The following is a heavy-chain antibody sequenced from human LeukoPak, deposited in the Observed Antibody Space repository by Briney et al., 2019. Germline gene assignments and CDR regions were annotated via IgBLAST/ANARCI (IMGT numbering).Heavy chain of an antibody. J-gene: IGHJ4*02. D-gene: IGHD2-2*01. CDR1: RYTFNEYA. Sequence: ASVKVSCKASRYTFNEYAMIWVRQAPEQGLEWMGWINTDTGNPTYAQGFTGRFVFSLDTPVSTAYLQISSLEAEDTAVYYCARGRRYCDSTTCYGMYYVDYWGQGTLVTVSS. CDR2: INTDTGNP. V-gene: IGHV7-4-1*02. CDR3: ARGRRYCDSTTCYGMYYVDY.